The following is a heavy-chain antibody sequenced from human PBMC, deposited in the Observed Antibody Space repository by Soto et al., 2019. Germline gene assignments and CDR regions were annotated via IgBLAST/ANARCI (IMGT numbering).Heavy chain of an antibody. V-gene: IGHV1-46*03. CDR1: GYTFTSYY. CDR3: ARDSGQGSGSYYLPYYFDY. CDR2: INPSGGST. Sequence: GASVKVSCKASGYTFTSYYMHWVRQAPGQGLDWMGIINPSGGSTSYAQKFQGRVTMTRDTSTSTVYMELSSLRSEDTAVYYCARDSGQGSGSYYLPYYFDYWGPGTLVTVSS. J-gene: IGHJ4*02. D-gene: IGHD3-10*01.